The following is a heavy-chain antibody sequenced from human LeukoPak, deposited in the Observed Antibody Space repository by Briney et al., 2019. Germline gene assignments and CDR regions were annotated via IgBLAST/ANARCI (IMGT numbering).Heavy chain of an antibody. CDR2: TNGGGGST. D-gene: IGHD2-15*01. V-gene: IGHV3-23*01. J-gene: IGHJ4*02. Sequence: PGGFLRLSCAASGFTFSNYVMSWVRQAPGKGPEWVSGTNGGGGSTFYAESVTGRFTISRDNSKNTLFLQMNTLRAEDTAVYYCVKDGRRSPPCWGQGTLVTVSS. CDR1: GFTFSNYV. CDR3: VKDGRRSPPC.